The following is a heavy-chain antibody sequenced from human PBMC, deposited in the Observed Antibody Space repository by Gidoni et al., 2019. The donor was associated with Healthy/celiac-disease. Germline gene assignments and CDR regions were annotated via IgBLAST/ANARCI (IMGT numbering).Heavy chain of an antibody. CDR1: GGSISSISYS. CDR2: LYSIGST. V-gene: IGHV4-39*01. CDR3: ASHGGYCSSTSCYGAHFDY. Sequence: QLQLQESGPGLVKPSETLSLPRTVSGGSISSISYSWVWIRQPPGKGLEWIGSLYSIGSTYYNPSLKSRVTISVDTSKNQFSLKLSSVTAADTAVYYCASHGGYCSSTSCYGAHFDYWGQGTLVTVSS. J-gene: IGHJ4*02. D-gene: IGHD2-2*01.